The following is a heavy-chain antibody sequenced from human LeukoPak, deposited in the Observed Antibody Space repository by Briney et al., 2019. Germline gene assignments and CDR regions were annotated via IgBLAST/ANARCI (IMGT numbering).Heavy chain of an antibody. V-gene: IGHV3-15*01. CDR3: TRPLGGIDIFDY. CDR2: IQTKTDGGAA. Sequence: GGSLRLSCKASGFTFINAYMTWVRQAPGKGLEWVGRIQTKTDGGAADYAAPVKERFTISRDDSQNTVYLQMNSLTIEDTGVYYCTRPLGGIDIFDYWGQGALVSVSS. CDR1: GFTFINAY. D-gene: IGHD2-15*01. J-gene: IGHJ4*02.